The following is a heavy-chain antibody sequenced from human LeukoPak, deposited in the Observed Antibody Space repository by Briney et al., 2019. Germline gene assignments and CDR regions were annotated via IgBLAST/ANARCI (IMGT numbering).Heavy chain of an antibody. J-gene: IGHJ6*03. D-gene: IGHD2-15*01. CDR2: IYSGGST. Sequence: GGCLRLSCAASGFTVSSNYMSGVREAPGKGLEGVSVIYSGGSTYYADSVKGRFTISRDNSKNTLYLQMNSLRAEDTAVYYCASSDIVVVVAATRFFSDYYYYMDVWGKGTTVTVSS. V-gene: IGHV3-53*01. CDR1: GFTVSSNY. CDR3: ASSDIVVVVAATRFFSDYYYYMDV.